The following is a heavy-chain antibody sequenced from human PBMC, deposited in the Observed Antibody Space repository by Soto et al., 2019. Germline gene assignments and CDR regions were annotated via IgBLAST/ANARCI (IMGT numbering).Heavy chain of an antibody. D-gene: IGHD5-18*01. J-gene: IGHJ4*01. Sequence: QVQLLQAGAEVKRPGSSVKVYRKASGGTFSSYAISWVRQAPGQGLEWMGGIIPVFGTGIYAQKLQGRVTITADKSTNTAYVELSSLRYEDTAVYFCARVSRTGVYTYGLDYLGHGAMVTVSS. V-gene: IGHV1-69*06. CDR1: GGTFSSYA. CDR3: ARVSRTGVYTYGLDY. CDR2: IIPVFGTG.